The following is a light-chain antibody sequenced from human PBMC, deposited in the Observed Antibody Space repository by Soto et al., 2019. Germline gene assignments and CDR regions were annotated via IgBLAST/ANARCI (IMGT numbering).Light chain of an antibody. V-gene: IGKV3D-20*02. Sequence: IVLTQSPGTLSLSPGERATLSCRASQSVSSSYLAWYQQKPGQAPRLLIYDASSRATGIPARFSGSGSGTDFTLTISSLEPEDFAVYYCQQRSNWPLTFGQGTRLEIK. J-gene: IGKJ5*01. CDR2: DAS. CDR1: QSVSSSY. CDR3: QQRSNWPLT.